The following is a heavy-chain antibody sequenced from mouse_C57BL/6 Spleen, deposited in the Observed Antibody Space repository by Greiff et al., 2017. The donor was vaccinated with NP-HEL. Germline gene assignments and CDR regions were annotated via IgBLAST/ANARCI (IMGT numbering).Heavy chain of an antibody. CDR3: ARAGLRGYFDY. V-gene: IGHV5-4*03. Sequence: EVMLVESGGGLVKPGGSLKLSCAASGFTFSSYAMSWVRQTPEKRLEWVATISDGGSYTYYPDNVKGRFTISRDNAKNNLYLQMSHLKSEDTAMYYCARAGLRGYFDYWGQGTTLTVSS. CDR2: ISDGGSYT. J-gene: IGHJ2*01. D-gene: IGHD2-2*01. CDR1: GFTFSSYA.